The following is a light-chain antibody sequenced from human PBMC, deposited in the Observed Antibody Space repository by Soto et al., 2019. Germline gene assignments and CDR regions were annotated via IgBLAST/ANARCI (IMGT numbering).Light chain of an antibody. CDR2: DVN. J-gene: IGLJ2*01. V-gene: IGLV2-14*03. CDR3: SSHSSSSTLVV. Sequence: QSALTQPASMSGSPGQSITISCTGTSSDVGGYNYVSWYRQHPGKAPKLMIYDVNNRPSGVSNRFSGSKSGTTSSLTISGLQAEDEADSYCSSHSSSSTLVVFGGGTKLTVL. CDR1: SSDVGGYNY.